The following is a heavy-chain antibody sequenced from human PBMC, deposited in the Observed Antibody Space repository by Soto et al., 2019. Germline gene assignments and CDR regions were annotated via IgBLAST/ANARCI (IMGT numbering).Heavy chain of an antibody. V-gene: IGHV1-2*04. CDR1: GYTFTGYY. CDR3: ARLGCISTSCYYPLVYYYGMDV. Sequence: QVQLVQSGAEVKKPGASVKVSCKASGYTFTGYYMHWVRQAPGQGLEWMGWINPNSGGTNYAQKFQGWVTMTRDTSIRTDYMELSRLRSDDTAVYYCARLGCISTSCYYPLVYYYGMDVWGQGTTVTVSS. J-gene: IGHJ6*02. CDR2: INPNSGGT. D-gene: IGHD2-2*01.